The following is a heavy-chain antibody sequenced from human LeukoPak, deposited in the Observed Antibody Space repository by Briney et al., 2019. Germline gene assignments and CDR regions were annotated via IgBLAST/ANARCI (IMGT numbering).Heavy chain of an antibody. J-gene: IGHJ4*02. D-gene: IGHD3-3*01. Sequence: LRLSCAASGFTFSSYAMHWVRQAPGKGLEWVAVISYDGSNKYYADSVKGRFTISRDNSKNTLYLQMNSLRAEDTAVYYCARGHYDFWSGSVYWGQGTPVTVSS. CDR3: ARGHYDFWSGSVY. V-gene: IGHV3-30-3*01. CDR2: ISYDGSNK. CDR1: GFTFSSYA.